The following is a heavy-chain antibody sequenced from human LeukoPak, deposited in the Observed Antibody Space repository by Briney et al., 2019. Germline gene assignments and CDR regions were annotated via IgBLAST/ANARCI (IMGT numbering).Heavy chain of an antibody. D-gene: IGHD3-22*01. J-gene: IGHJ4*02. CDR3: ARSGGYYDSSGYSQ. Sequence: AASVKVSCKASGGTFSSYAISWVRQAPGQGLEWMGGIIPIFGTANYAQKFQGRVTITADESTSTAYMELSSLRSEDTAVYYCARSGGYYDSSGYSQWGQGTLVTVSS. V-gene: IGHV1-69*13. CDR2: IIPIFGTA. CDR1: GGTFSSYA.